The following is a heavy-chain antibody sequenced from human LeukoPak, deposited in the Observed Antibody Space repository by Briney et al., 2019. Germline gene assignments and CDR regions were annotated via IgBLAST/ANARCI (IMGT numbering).Heavy chain of an antibody. CDR2: IKPDGSEK. D-gene: IGHD2/OR15-2a*01. J-gene: IGHJ6*03. CDR1: GFTFGNYW. CDR3: ARDGRTTMDV. V-gene: IGHV3-7*01. Sequence: GGSLRLSCAASGFTFGNYWMSWVRQAPGKGLEWVANIKPDGSEKSYVDSVRGRFTISRDNARNSQYLQVTSLRADDSAVYYCARDGRTTMDVWGKGTTVIVSS.